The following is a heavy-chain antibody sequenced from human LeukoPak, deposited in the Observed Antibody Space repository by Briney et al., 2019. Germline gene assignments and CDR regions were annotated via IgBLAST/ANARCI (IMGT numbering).Heavy chain of an antibody. Sequence: SETLSLTCTVSGGSISSYYWSWIRQPAGKGLKWIGRIYTTGSTNYNPSLKSRVTMSIDTSKNQFSLKLSSVTAADTAVYYCARAYKGSISLNYYYYMDVWGKGTTVTVSS. CDR3: ARAYKGSISLNYYYYMDV. V-gene: IGHV4-4*07. J-gene: IGHJ6*03. CDR2: IYTTGST. D-gene: IGHD1-14*01. CDR1: GGSISSYY.